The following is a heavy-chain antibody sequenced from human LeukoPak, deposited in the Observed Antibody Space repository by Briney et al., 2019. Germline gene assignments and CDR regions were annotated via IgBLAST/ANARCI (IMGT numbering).Heavy chain of an antibody. D-gene: IGHD3-22*01. CDR2: IYTSGST. Sequence: SETLSLTCTVSGGSISSYYWSWIRQPAGKGLEWIGRIYTSGSTNYNPSPKSRVTMSVDTSKNQFSLKLSSVTAADTAVYYCARDQNYYDSSGYYYGGVDYWGQGTLVTVSS. V-gene: IGHV4-4*07. CDR3: ARDQNYYDSSGYYYGGVDY. J-gene: IGHJ4*02. CDR1: GGSISSYY.